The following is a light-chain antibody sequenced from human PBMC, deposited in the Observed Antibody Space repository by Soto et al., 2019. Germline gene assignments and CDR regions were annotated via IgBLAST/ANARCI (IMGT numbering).Light chain of an antibody. J-gene: IGKJ4*01. CDR2: GAS. CDR1: QSVSSN. CDR3: QQYNNWPFT. Sequence: EIVMTQSPATLSVSPGERATLSCRASQSVSSNLAWYQQKPGQAPRLLIYGASTRATGIPARFSGSGSGTDFTLTISSLQSEDFALYYCQQYNNWPFTFGGGTKVEIK. V-gene: IGKV3-15*01.